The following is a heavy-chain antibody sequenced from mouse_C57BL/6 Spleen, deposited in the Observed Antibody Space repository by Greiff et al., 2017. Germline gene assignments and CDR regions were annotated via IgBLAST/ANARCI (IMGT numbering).Heavy chain of an antibody. CDR1: GYTFTSYW. J-gene: IGHJ4*01. CDR2: IDPSDSYT. CDR3: ARSECIDGTVVAGYYAMDY. V-gene: IGHV1-59*01. Sequence: QVQLQQPGAELVRPGTSVKLSCKASGYTFTSYWLHWVKQRPGQGLEWIGVIDPSDSYTNYNQKFQGKATLTVDTSSSTAYMQLSSLTSEDSAVYYCARSECIDGTVVAGYYAMDYWGQGTSVTVSS. D-gene: IGHD1-1*01.